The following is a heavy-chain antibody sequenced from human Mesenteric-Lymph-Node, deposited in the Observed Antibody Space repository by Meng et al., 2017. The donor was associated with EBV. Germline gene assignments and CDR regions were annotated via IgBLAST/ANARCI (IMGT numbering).Heavy chain of an antibody. CDR2: INGDATST. V-gene: IGHV3-74*01. J-gene: IGHJ6*02. CDR1: EFTXXGFR. D-gene: IGHD2/OR15-2a*01. Sequence: VXPXXXLRLXXXASEFTXXGFRMHWVRQGPGKGLEWVSHINGDATSTNYADSVKGRFTISRDKVKNTLYLQMSSLRAEDTAVYYCAREQIIEALPGVDYYYGLDVWGQGTTVTVSS. CDR3: AREQIIEALPGVDYYYGLDV.